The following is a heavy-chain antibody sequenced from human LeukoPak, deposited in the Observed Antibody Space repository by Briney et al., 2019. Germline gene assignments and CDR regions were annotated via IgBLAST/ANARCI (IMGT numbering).Heavy chain of an antibody. CDR2: ISSSSSYI. D-gene: IGHD1-26*01. V-gene: IGHV3-21*01. J-gene: IGHJ4*02. CDR1: GFTFSSYS. Sequence: GGSLRLSCAASGFTFSSYSMNWVRQAPGKGLEWVSSISSSSSYIYYADSVKGRFTISRDNAKNSLYLQMNSLRAEDTAVYYCARGGSSPLRGYFGHWGQGILVTVSS. CDR3: ARGGSSPLRGYFGH.